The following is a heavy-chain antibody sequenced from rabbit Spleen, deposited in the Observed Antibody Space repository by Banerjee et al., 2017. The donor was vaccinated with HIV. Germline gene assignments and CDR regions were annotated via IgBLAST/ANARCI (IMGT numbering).Heavy chain of an antibody. Sequence: QEQLVESGGGLVQPEGSLTLTCTASGFSFSNKAVMCWVRQAPGKGLEWIACINAGSIDDTAYATWAKGRFTISKISSTTMTLQMASLTAADTATYFCARGTNGGGYYFDLWGPGTLVTVS. J-gene: IGHJ4*01. D-gene: IGHD1-1*01. CDR3: ARGTNGGGYYFDL. V-gene: IGHV1S45*01. CDR1: GFSFSNKAV. CDR2: INAGSIDDT.